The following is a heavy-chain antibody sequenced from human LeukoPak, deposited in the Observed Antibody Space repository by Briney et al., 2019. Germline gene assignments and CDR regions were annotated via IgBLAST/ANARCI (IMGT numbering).Heavy chain of an antibody. Sequence: PGGSLRLSCAASGFTFSTYVMSWVRQAPGKGLEWVSYISFSGSTIYYADSVKGRFTISRDNAKNSLYVQMNSLRAEDTAVYYCARGGYYDSSGYYYVGYFHHWGQGTLVTVSS. CDR2: ISFSGSTI. CDR3: ARGGYYDSSGYYYVGYFHH. D-gene: IGHD3-22*01. J-gene: IGHJ1*01. V-gene: IGHV3-48*03. CDR1: GFTFSTYV.